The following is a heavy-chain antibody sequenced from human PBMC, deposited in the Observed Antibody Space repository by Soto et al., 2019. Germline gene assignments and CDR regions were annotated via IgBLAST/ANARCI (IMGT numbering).Heavy chain of an antibody. CDR3: AKDEGYCSGGSCYSTFDY. CDR2: ISASGAGT. D-gene: IGHD2-15*01. CDR1: GFTFSSYA. Sequence: GGSLRLSCAASGFTFSSYAVSWVRQAPGKGLEWVSAISASGAGTYYADSVKGRFTISRDNSKNTLYLQMNSLRAEDTAVYYCAKDEGYCSGGSCYSTFDYWGQGTLVTISS. J-gene: IGHJ4*02. V-gene: IGHV3-23*01.